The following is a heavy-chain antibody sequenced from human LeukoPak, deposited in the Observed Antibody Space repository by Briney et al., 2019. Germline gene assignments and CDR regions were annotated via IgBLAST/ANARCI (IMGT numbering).Heavy chain of an antibody. D-gene: IGHD4-17*01. J-gene: IGHJ5*02. Sequence: ASVKVSCKASGYTFTSYGISWVRQAPGQGLEWMGWISAYNGNTNYAQKLQGRVTMTTDTSMSTAYMELRSLRSDDTAVYYCARDLPLPYGDYPNNWFDPWGQGTLVTVSS. CDR3: ARDLPLPYGDYPNNWFDP. V-gene: IGHV1-18*01. CDR1: GYTFTSYG. CDR2: ISAYNGNT.